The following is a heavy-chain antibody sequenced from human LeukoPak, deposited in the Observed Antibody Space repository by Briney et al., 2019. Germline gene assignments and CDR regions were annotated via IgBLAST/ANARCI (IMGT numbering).Heavy chain of an antibody. CDR3: AKGYYYDSSGYPSPGYFDL. J-gene: IGHJ2*01. CDR2: ISWNSGSI. V-gene: IGHV3-9*01. D-gene: IGHD3-22*01. CDR1: GFTFDDYA. Sequence: PGRSLRLSCAASGFTFDDYAMHWVRQAPGKGLEWVSGISWNSGSIGYADSVKGRFTISRDNAKNSLYLQMNSLRAEDTALYYCAKGYYYDSSGYPSPGYFDLWGRGTLVTVSS.